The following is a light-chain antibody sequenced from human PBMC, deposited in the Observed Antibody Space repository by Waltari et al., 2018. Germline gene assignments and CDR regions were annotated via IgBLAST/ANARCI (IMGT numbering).Light chain of an antibody. V-gene: IGLV2-14*01. CDR3: SSYTSTDVV. CDR2: DVS. J-gene: IGLJ2*01. Sequence: QSALTQPASVSGSPGQSITISCTGTSSDVGGYNYVSWYQQHPGKAPKLMIYDVSNRPSGVCNRFSGSKSGNTASLTIAGLQAEDEADYYCSSYTSTDVVFGGGTKLTVL. CDR1: SSDVGGYNY.